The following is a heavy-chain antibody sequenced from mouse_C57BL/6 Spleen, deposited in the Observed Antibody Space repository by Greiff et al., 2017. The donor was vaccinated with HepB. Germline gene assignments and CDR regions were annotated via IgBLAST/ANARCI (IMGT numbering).Heavy chain of an antibody. CDR2: IYPGDGDT. D-gene: IGHD2-5*01. V-gene: IGHV1-80*01. Sequence: QVQLQQSGAELVKPGASVKISCKASGYAFSSYWMNWVKQRPGKGLEWIGQIYPGDGDTNYNGKFKGKATLTADKSSSTAYMQLSSLTSEDSAVYFCARRAIVTTCDYAMDYWGQGTSVTVSS. CDR3: ARRAIVTTCDYAMDY. J-gene: IGHJ4*01. CDR1: GYAFSSYW.